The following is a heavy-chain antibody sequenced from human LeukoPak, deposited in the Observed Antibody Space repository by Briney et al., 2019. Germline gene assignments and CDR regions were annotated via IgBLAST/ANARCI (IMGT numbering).Heavy chain of an antibody. J-gene: IGHJ3*02. V-gene: IGHV4-59*08. Sequence: SETLSLTCTVSGGSISSYYWSWIRQPPGKGLEWIGYIYYSGSTNYNPSLKSRVTISVDTSKNQFSLKLSSVTAADTAVYYCARQASSTALDIWGQGTMVTVSS. CDR3: ARQASSTALDI. CDR1: GGSISSYY. D-gene: IGHD5/OR15-5a*01. CDR2: IYYSGST.